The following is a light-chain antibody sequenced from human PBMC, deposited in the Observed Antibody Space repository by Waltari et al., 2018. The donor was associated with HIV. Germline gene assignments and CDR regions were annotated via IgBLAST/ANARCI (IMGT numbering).Light chain of an antibody. J-gene: IGLJ3*02. CDR1: LLAKKY. CDR2: KDS. V-gene: IGLV3-27*01. CDR3: YSAADNSGL. Sequence: TQPSSVSVSPGQTARITCSGDLLAKKYVRWFQQKPGQAPELVMYKDSERPSGIPARFSGSSSGTTVSLTIGGAQVDDEADYYCYSAADNSGLFGGGTKLTVL.